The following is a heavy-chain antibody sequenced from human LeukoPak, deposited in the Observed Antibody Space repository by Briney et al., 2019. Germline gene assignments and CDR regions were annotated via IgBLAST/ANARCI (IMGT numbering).Heavy chain of an antibody. D-gene: IGHD6-6*01. CDR1: GGSISSHY. J-gene: IGHJ4*02. CDR2: IYYSGST. CDR3: ATSRTDSSSYVDY. V-gene: IGHV4-59*11. Sequence: SETLSLTCTVSGGSISSHYWSWIRQPPGKGLEWIGYIYYSGSTNYNPSLKSRVTISVDTSKNQFSLKLSSVTAADTAVYYCATSRTDSSSYVDYWGQGTLVTVSS.